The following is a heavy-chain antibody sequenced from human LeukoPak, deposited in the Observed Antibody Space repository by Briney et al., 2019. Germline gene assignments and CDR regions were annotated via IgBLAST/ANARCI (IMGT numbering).Heavy chain of an antibody. CDR2: IYTSGSS. Sequence: SETLSLTCTVSGGSISDYYWSWIRQPVGKGLEWMGRIYTSGSSNYNPSLKSRVTMSRDTSKSQFSLKLSSVTAADTAVYYCARDSDFWSGYLAYWGQGTLVTVSS. D-gene: IGHD3-3*01. V-gene: IGHV4-4*07. J-gene: IGHJ4*02. CDR3: ARDSDFWSGYLAY. CDR1: GGSISDYY.